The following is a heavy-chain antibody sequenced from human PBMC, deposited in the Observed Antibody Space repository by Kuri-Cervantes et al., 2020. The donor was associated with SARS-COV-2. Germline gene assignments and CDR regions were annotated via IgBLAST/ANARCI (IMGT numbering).Heavy chain of an antibody. V-gene: IGHV3-30-3*01. Sequence: GGSLRLSCAASGFTFSSYAMHWVRQAPGKGLGWVSVISSDGINTYYADSVKGRFTISRDTSRNTLYLRMNSLRTEDTAIYYCARDRVGVHDCWGQGTLVTVSS. D-gene: IGHD2-21*01. J-gene: IGHJ4*02. CDR1: GFTFSSYA. CDR3: ARDRVGVHDC. CDR2: ISSDGINT.